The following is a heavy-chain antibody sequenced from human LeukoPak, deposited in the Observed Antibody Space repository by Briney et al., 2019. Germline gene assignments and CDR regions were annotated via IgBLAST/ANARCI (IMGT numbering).Heavy chain of an antibody. CDR1: GGSISSGGYY. V-gene: IGHV4-61*08. D-gene: IGHD3-10*01. CDR3: ARHRATRRAFDI. CDR2: IYTSGST. J-gene: IGHJ3*02. Sequence: PSETLSLTCTVSGGSISSGGYYWSWIRQHPGKGLEWIGYIYTSGSTNYNPSLKSRVTISVDTSKNQFSLKLSSVTAADTAVYYCARHRATRRAFDIWGQGTMVTVSS.